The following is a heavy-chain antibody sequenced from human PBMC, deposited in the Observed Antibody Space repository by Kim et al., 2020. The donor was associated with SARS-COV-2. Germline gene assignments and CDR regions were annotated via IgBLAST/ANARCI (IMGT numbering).Heavy chain of an antibody. V-gene: IGHV1-69*13. J-gene: IGHJ3*02. CDR3: ARSSSPWELHDAFDI. CDR2: IIPIFGTA. Sequence: SVKVSCKASGGTFSSYAISWVRQAPGQGLEWMGGIIPIFGTANYAQKFQGRVTITADESTSTAYMELSSLRSEDTAVYYCARSSSPWELHDAFDIWGQGTMVTVSS. CDR1: GGTFSSYA. D-gene: IGHD1-26*01.